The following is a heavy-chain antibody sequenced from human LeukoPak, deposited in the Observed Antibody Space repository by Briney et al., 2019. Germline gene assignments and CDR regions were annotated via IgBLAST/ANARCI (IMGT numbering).Heavy chain of an antibody. D-gene: IGHD5-24*01. CDR3: ARRTNNGYNYWSYLSYYYYGMDV. J-gene: IGHJ6*02. Sequence: PGGSLRLSCAASGFTVSSNYMSWVRQAPGKGLEWVSVIYSGGSTYYADSVKGRFTISRDNSKNTLYLQMNSLRAEDTAVYYCARRTNNGYNYWSYLSYYYYGMDVWGQGTTVTVSS. V-gene: IGHV3-53*01. CDR2: IYSGGST. CDR1: GFTVSSNY.